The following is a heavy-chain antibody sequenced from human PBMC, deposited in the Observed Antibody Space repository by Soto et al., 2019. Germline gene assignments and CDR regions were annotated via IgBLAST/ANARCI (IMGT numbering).Heavy chain of an antibody. V-gene: IGHV3-66*01. D-gene: IGHD2-21*01. Sequence: EVQLVESGGGLVQPGGSLRLSCAASGFTVSTNYMSWVRQAPGKGLEWVSIIYRGGSTYYADSVKGRVTISRDNSKNTLYLQMNILRAKETAVYYCARDGAYCGGDCPGEGFDCWSQGPLVAVSS. CDR3: ARDGAYCGGDCPGEGFDC. J-gene: IGHJ4*02. CDR2: IYRGGST. CDR1: GFTVSTNY.